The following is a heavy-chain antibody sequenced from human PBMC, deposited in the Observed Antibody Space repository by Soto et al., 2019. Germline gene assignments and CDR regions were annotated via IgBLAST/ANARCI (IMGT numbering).Heavy chain of an antibody. D-gene: IGHD2-15*01. CDR1: GGTFSSYA. CDR3: ARHPGRPYYYYGMDV. J-gene: IGHJ6*02. Sequence: QVQLVQSGAEVKKPGSSVKVSCKASGGTFSSYAISWVRQAPGQGLEWRGGIIPIFGTADYAQKCQGRVTITADESTSTAYMELSSLRSEDTAVYYCARHPGRPYYYYGMDVWGQGTTVTVSS. V-gene: IGHV1-69*12. CDR2: IIPIFGTA.